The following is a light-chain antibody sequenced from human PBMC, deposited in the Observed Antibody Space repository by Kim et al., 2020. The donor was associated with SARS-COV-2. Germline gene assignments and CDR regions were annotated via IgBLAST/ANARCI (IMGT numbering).Light chain of an antibody. J-gene: IGKJ1*01. CDR1: QGIRNY. CDR3: QKYNSAPQT. CDR2: AAS. Sequence: ASVGDRVTITCRASQGIRNYLAWYQQKPGKVPKLLIYAASTLESGVPSRFRGSGSGTDFTLTISSLQPEDVATYYCQKYNSAPQTFGQGTKVDIK. V-gene: IGKV1-27*01.